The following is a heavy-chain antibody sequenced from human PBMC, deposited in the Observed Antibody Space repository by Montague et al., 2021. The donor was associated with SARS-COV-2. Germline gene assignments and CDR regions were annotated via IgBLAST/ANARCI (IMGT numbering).Heavy chain of an antibody. J-gene: IGHJ4*02. D-gene: IGHD6-6*01. Sequence: PALVKPTQTLTLTCTFSGFSLSTRTVGVGWIRQPPGKALAWLALIYWDDDKRYSPSLKSRPTITKVTSKNQVVLTMTNMDPVDTATYYCAHRLPAVAAFDYWGQGTLVTVSS. CDR1: GFSLSTRTVG. CDR3: AHRLPAVAAFDY. CDR2: IYWDDDK. V-gene: IGHV2-5*02.